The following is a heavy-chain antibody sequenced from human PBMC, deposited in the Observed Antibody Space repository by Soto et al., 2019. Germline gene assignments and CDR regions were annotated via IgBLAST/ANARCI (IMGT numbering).Heavy chain of an antibody. D-gene: IGHD3-3*01. J-gene: IGHJ2*01. CDR1: GYSFTVYH. Sequence: QVQLVQSGAEVKKPGASVKVSCKASGYSFTVYHMHWVRQAPGQGLEWMGWINTDSGGTKYAQKFEGRVTMSRDTSINTAYRELNKLTSDDTSVYYWAREIRSGYYKYWYFDLWGRGTLVTVSS. CDR3: AREIRSGYYKYWYFDL. CDR2: INTDSGGT. V-gene: IGHV1-2*02.